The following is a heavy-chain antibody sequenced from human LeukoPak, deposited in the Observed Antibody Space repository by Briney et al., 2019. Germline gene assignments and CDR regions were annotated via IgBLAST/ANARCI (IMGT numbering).Heavy chain of an antibody. CDR1: GFTFSSYA. J-gene: IGHJ4*02. CDR2: ISGSGGTT. V-gene: IGHV3-23*01. CDR3: AKDRTSSSSRGDFDY. Sequence: PGGSLRLSCAASGFTFSSYAMSWVRQAPGKGLEWVSRISGSGGTTYYADSVKGRYTISRDNSQNTLYVQMNSLRAVDTAVYYCAKDRTSSSSRGDFDYWGQGTLVTVSS. D-gene: IGHD6-6*01.